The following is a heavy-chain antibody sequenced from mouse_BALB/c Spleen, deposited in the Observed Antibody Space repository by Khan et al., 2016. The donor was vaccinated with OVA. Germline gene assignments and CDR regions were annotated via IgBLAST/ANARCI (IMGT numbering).Heavy chain of an antibody. CDR2: INPTSGFP. V-gene: IGHV1-7*01. CDR1: GYTFTTYW. Sequence: VQLQESGAELAKPGASVKMSCKASGYTFTTYWMHWVKQRPGQGLEWIGYINPTSGFPDYNQKFKDTATLTADKSSSTAYMQLSSLTSDDSAVYYCARDRIDYWGQGTTLTVSS. J-gene: IGHJ2*01. CDR3: ARDRIDY.